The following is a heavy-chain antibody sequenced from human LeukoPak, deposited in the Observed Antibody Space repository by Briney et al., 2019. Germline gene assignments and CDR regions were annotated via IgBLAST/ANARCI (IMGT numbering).Heavy chain of an antibody. V-gene: IGHV3-23*01. D-gene: IGHD5-18*01. J-gene: IGHJ4*02. CDR1: GFTFSSYA. CDR2: ISGSGGST. Sequence: VGSLRLSCAASGFTFSSYAMSWVRQAPGKGLEWVSGISGSGGSTYYADSVKGRVTISRDNSKNTLYLQMNSLRAEDTAVYYCAKDSRRGYSYGPAAYWGQGTLVTVAS. CDR3: AKDSRRGYSYGPAAY.